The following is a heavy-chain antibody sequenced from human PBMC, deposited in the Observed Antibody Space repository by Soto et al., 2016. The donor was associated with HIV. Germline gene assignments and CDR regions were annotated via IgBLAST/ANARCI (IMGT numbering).Heavy chain of an antibody. CDR3: ARDPQIMTTASFDP. Sequence: QVQLVQSGAEVKKPGASVKVSCKASGYTFTGYYIHWVRQAPGQGLEWMGWINPKSGGTKYAQKFQGRVTMTRDTSISTANMELSRLRSDDTAVYYCARDPQIMTTASFDPWGQGTLVTASS. J-gene: IGHJ5*02. CDR2: INPKSGGT. CDR1: GYTFTGYY. V-gene: IGHV1-2*02. D-gene: IGHD4-17*01.